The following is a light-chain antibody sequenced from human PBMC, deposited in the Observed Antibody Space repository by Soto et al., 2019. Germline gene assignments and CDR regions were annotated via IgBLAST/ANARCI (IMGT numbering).Light chain of an antibody. CDR2: TVS. CDR1: QRLLDSDDGIPY. V-gene: IGKV2-40*01. J-gene: IGKJ4*01. Sequence: VMTQRPVSLSVTPGEPASISCRSSQRLLDSDDGIPYLDWFLQKPGQSPPLVIYTVSNRASGVPDSFSGSGSGTDFTLKISRVEAEDVGVYYCMQRIRFPLAFGGGTKVDIK. CDR3: MQRIRFPLA.